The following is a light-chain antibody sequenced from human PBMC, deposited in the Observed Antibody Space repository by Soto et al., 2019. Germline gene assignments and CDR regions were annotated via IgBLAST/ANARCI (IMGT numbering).Light chain of an antibody. CDR2: GAS. CDR1: QSVSTN. Sequence: VMTQSPAILSLSPGERATLSCRASQSVSTNVAWYQQIPGQTPRLLIYGASTRATGIPVRFSGSGSGTEFTLTISSLQSEDFAVYYYHQYDGGPYTFGQGTKVEI. V-gene: IGKV3-15*01. CDR3: HQYDGGPYT. J-gene: IGKJ2*01.